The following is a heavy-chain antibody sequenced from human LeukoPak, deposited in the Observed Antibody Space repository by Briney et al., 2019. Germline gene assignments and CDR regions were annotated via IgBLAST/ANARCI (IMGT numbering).Heavy chain of an antibody. V-gene: IGHV1-69*06. D-gene: IGHD2-21*02. CDR1: GGTFSSYA. Sequence: ASVKVSCKASGGTFSSYAISWVRQAPGQGLEWMGGIIPIFGTANYAQEFQGRVTITADKSTSTAYMELSSLRSEDTAVYYCARVRWGHCGGDCRQSYYFDYWGQGTLVTVSS. J-gene: IGHJ4*02. CDR2: IIPIFGTA. CDR3: ARVRWGHCGGDCRQSYYFDY.